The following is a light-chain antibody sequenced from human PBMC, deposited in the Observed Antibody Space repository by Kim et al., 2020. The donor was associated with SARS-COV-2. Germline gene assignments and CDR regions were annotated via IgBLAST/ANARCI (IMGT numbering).Light chain of an antibody. V-gene: IGLV2-14*03. CDR3: SSYTMSSTYV. Sequence: PGRVPKLILYDVTKRPSGISNRFSGSKSANTASLTISGLQAEDEADYYCSSYTMSSTYVFGTGTKVTVL. J-gene: IGLJ1*01. CDR2: DVT.